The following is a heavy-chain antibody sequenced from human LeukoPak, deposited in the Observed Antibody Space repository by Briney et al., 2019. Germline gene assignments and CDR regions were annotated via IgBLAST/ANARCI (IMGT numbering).Heavy chain of an antibody. CDR1: GFTFSTYD. Sequence: GGSLRLSCAASGFTFSTYDMHWVRQATGKGLEWVSAIGAGGDTYYADSVKGRFTISRDNAKNSLYLQMNSLRAEDTAVYYCARLAYCGGDCYTAFDYWGQGTLVTVSS. CDR2: IGAGGDT. V-gene: IGHV3-13*01. J-gene: IGHJ4*02. D-gene: IGHD2-21*02. CDR3: ARLAYCGGDCYTAFDY.